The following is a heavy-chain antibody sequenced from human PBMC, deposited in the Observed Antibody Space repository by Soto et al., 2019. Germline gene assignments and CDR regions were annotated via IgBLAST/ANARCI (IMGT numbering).Heavy chain of an antibody. Sequence: SETRSLTCAVSGSSISSGGYSWSWIRQPPGKGLEWIGYIYHSGSTYYNPSLKSRVTISVDRSKNQFSLNLSSVTAADTAVYYCARGMTTVTTYDYWGQGTLVTVS. CDR1: GSSISSGGYS. D-gene: IGHD4-4*01. J-gene: IGHJ4*02. V-gene: IGHV4-30-2*01. CDR3: ARGMTTVTTYDY. CDR2: IYHSGST.